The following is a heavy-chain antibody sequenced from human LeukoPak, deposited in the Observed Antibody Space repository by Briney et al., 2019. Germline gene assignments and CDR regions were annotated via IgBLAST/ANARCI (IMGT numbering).Heavy chain of an antibody. CDR1: GFTFSNAW. CDR2: IKSKTEGGTT. CDR3: ARTIFGVTHGFDI. D-gene: IGHD3-3*01. V-gene: IGHV3-15*01. J-gene: IGHJ3*02. Sequence: GGSLRLSCAASGFTFSNAWMSWVRQAPGKGLEWVGRIKSKTEGGTTDYAAPVKGRFTISRDDSKNTLYLQMNSLRAEDTAVYYCARTIFGVTHGFDIWGQGTMVTVSS.